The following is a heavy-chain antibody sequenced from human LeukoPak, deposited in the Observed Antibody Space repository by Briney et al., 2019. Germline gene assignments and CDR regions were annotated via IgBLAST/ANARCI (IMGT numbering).Heavy chain of an antibody. D-gene: IGHD6-6*01. CDR1: GDSVSSNSAA. Sequence: SQTLSLTCAISGDSVSSNSAAWNWIRQSPSRGLEWLGRTYCRSKWYNDYAVSVKSRITINPDTSKNQFSLQLNSVTPEDTAVYYCARGQGEYSSSPRYYYYYMDVWGKGTTVTVSS. CDR2: TYCRSKWYN. CDR3: ARGQGEYSSSPRYYYYYMDV. V-gene: IGHV6-1*01. J-gene: IGHJ6*03.